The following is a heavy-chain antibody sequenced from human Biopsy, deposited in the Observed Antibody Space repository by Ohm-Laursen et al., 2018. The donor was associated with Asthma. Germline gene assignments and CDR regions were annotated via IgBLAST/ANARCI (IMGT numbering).Heavy chain of an antibody. D-gene: IGHD3-9*01. Sequence: SSVKVSCNASGYTFIHFAIHWVRQAPGQRLEWMGWINAGDGNTKYSQKFQGRVTITRDTSASTAYMDLRSLRSEDTAMYYCARTYYDFLTGQVNDAFALWGQGTMVTVSS. V-gene: IGHV1-3*01. J-gene: IGHJ3*01. CDR3: ARTYYDFLTGQVNDAFAL. CDR1: GYTFIHFA. CDR2: INAGDGNT.